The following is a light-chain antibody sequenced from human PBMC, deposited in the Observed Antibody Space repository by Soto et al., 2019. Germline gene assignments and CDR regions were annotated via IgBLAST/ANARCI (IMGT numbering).Light chain of an antibody. CDR2: DAS. J-gene: IGKJ1*01. CDR3: QQYNSYWT. CDR1: QGISGW. V-gene: IGKV1-5*01. Sequence: DIRMTQSPSTLSASVGYRFTITCRASQGISGWLAWYQQKPGKAPKLLIYDASSLESGVPSRFSGSGSGTEFTLTISSLRPDDFATYYCQQYNSYWTFGQGTTGDIK.